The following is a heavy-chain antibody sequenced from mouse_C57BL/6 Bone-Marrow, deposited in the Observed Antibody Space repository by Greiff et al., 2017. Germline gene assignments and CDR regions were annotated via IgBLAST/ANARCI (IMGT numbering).Heavy chain of an antibody. CDR2: IWTGGGT. CDR3: ARKGLDDGNWYFDV. CDR1: GFSLPSYA. J-gene: IGHJ1*03. Sequence: VQVVESGPGLVAPSQSLSITCTVSGFSLPSYAISWVRQPPGQGLEWLGVIWTGGGTNYNSALKSRLSISKDNSKSQVFLKMTSLQTDDTARYYCARKGLDDGNWYFDVWGTGTTVTVSS. D-gene: IGHD1-1*01. V-gene: IGHV2-9-1*01.